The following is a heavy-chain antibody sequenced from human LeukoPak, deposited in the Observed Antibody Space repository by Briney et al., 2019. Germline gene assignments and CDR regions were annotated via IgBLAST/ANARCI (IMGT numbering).Heavy chain of an antibody. CDR3: ARDIPHPIPMIEGRFDP. CDR2: IYTSGST. V-gene: IGHV4-4*07. D-gene: IGHD3-22*01. Sequence: SETLSPTCTVSGGSISSYYWSWIRQPAGKGLEWIGRIYTSGSTNYNPSLKSRVTMSVDTSKNQFSLKLSSVTAADTAVYYCARDIPHPIPMIEGRFDPWGQGTLVTVSS. CDR1: GGSISSYY. J-gene: IGHJ5*02.